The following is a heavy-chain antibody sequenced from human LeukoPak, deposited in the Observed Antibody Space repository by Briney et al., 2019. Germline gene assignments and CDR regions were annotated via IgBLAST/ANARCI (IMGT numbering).Heavy chain of an antibody. V-gene: IGHV3-48*01. D-gene: IGHD6-19*01. CDR3: AKEAPESSGWLAYYFDY. CDR2: ISSSSSTI. Sequence: GGSLRLSCAASGFTFSSYSMNWVRQAPGKGLEWVSYISSSSSTIYYADSVKGRFTISRDNAKNSLYLQMNSLRAEDTAVYYCAKEAPESSGWLAYYFDYWGQGTLVTVSS. CDR1: GFTFSSYS. J-gene: IGHJ4*02.